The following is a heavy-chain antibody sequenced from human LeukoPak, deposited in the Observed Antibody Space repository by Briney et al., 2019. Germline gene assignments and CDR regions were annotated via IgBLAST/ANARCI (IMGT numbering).Heavy chain of an antibody. Sequence: GGSLRLSCAASGFTFSSYAMSWVRQAPGKGLEWVSAISYSGSSTYYADSVKGRFTISRDDSKNTLSLQMNSLRVEDTAVYYCARDLAWGAFDYWGRGTLVTVSS. V-gene: IGHV3-23*01. CDR2: ISYSGSST. CDR1: GFTFSSYA. D-gene: IGHD7-27*01. J-gene: IGHJ4*02. CDR3: ARDLAWGAFDY.